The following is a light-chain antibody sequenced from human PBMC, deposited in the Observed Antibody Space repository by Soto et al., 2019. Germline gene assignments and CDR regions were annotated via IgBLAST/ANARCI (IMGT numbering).Light chain of an antibody. J-gene: IGKJ2*01. V-gene: IGKV1-39*01. Sequence: DIQMTQSPSALSASVGDRVTITCRASQTTTNYLNWCQKKPGKAPKLLIYGTSTLESEVASRCSGSGSVTEVTLPIRNVQPEDFATYYCQQSHSTPTYTFGQGTKLEIK. CDR3: QQSHSTPTYT. CDR2: GTS. CDR1: QTTTNY.